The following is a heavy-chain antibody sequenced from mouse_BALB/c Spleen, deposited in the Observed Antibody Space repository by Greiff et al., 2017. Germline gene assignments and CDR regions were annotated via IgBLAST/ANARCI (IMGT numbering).Heavy chain of an antibody. J-gene: IGHJ2*01. D-gene: IGHD1-2*01. V-gene: IGHV5-17*02. Sequence: EVKLQESGGGLVQPGGSRKLSCAASGFTFSSFGMHWVRQAPEKGLEWVAYISSGSSTIYYADTVKGRFTISRDNPKNTLFLQMTSLRSEDTAMYYCAREGYGYDYWGQGTTLTVSS. CDR2: ISSGSSTI. CDR1: GFTFSSFG. CDR3: AREGYGYDY.